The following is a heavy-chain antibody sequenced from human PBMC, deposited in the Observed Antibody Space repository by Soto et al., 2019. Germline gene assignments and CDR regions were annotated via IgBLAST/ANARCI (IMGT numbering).Heavy chain of an antibody. CDR3: ARGVDIVVVPAAKFGGMDV. Sequence: ASETLSLTCTVSGGSISSGGYYWSWIRQHPGKGLEWIGYIYYSGSTYYNPSLKSRVTISVDTSKNQFSLKLSSVTAADTAVYYCARGVDIVVVPAAKFGGMDVWGKGPTVTVSS. J-gene: IGHJ6*03. V-gene: IGHV4-31*03. CDR1: GGSISSGGYY. D-gene: IGHD2-2*01. CDR2: IYYSGST.